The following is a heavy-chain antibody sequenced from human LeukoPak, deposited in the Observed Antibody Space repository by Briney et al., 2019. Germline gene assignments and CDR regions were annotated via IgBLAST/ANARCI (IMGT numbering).Heavy chain of an antibody. CDR1: GYTFTTHY. J-gene: IGHJ5*02. D-gene: IGHD3-16*02. Sequence: ASVKVSCKASGYTFTTHYMHWVRQAPGQGLEWMGLINPSGTTTNYAQKFQGRVTMTRDMSTTTDYMELSSLRSEDTAVYYCARDNSVGDIAWWFDPWGQGTLVTVSS. CDR2: INPSGTTT. V-gene: IGHV1-46*01. CDR3: ARDNSVGDIAWWFDP.